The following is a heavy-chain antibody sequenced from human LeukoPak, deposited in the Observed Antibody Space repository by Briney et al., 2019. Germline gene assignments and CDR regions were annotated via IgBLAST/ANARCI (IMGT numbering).Heavy chain of an antibody. CDR3: ARDNRDIVVVRHYYYYGMDV. CDR2: ISAYNGNT. V-gene: IGHV1-18*01. J-gene: IGHJ6*02. D-gene: IGHD2-2*01. Sequence: GASVKVSCKASGHTFTSYGISWVRQAPGQGLEWMGWISAYNGNTNYAQKLQGRVTMTTDTSTSTAYMELRSLRSDDTAVYYCARDNRDIVVVRHYYYYGMDVWGQGTTVTVSS. CDR1: GHTFTSYG.